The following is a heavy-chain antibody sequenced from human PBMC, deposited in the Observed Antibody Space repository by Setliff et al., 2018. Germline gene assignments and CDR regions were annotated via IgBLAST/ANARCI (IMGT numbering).Heavy chain of an antibody. J-gene: IGHJ3*02. Sequence: PGGSLRLSCSASGFTFSSYAMHWVRQAPGKGLEYVSAISSNGGSTYYADSVKGRFTISRDNSKNTLYPQMSSLRAEDTAVYYCVKGYCSGGSCYLGAFDIWGQGTMVTVSS. D-gene: IGHD2-15*01. CDR1: GFTFSSYA. CDR2: ISSNGGST. V-gene: IGHV3-64D*09. CDR3: VKGYCSGGSCYLGAFDI.